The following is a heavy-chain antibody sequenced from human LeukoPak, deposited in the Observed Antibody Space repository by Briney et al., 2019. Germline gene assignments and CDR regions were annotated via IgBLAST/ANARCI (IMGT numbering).Heavy chain of an antibody. CDR1: GFTFSSYG. Sequence: PGGSLRLSCAASGFTFSSYGMHWVRQAPGKGLEWVAVIWYDGSNKYYADSVKGRFTISRDNSKNTLYLQMNSLRAEDTAVYYCAKDYWYSSRPNWFDPWGQGTLVTVSS. CDR3: AKDYWYSSRPNWFDP. V-gene: IGHV3-33*06. CDR2: IWYDGSNK. D-gene: IGHD6-19*01. J-gene: IGHJ5*02.